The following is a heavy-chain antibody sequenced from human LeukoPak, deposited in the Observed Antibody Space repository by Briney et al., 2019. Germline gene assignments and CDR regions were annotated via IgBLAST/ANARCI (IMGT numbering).Heavy chain of an antibody. D-gene: IGHD3-10*01. CDR3: ARVGLRIDYYGSDWYFDL. Sequence: ASVKVSCKASGYTFTGYYMHWVRQAPGQGLEWMGWINPNSGGTNYAQKFQGWVTMTRDTSISTAYMELSRLRSDDTAVYYCARVGLRIDYYGSDWYFDLWGRGTLVTVSS. CDR2: INPNSGGT. V-gene: IGHV1-2*04. CDR1: GYTFTGYY. J-gene: IGHJ2*01.